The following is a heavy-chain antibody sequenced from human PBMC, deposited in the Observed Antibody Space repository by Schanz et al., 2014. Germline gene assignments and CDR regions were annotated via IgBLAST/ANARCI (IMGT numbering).Heavy chain of an antibody. CDR2: ISAYNGNT. J-gene: IGHJ4*02. D-gene: IGHD6-19*01. CDR3: ARGGYSSGWYDRDIAHFDY. Sequence: QVQLVQSGAEVKKPGASVKVSCKASRYTFTDYGLSWVRQAPGQGLEWMGWISAYNGNTNYAQKLQGRVTMTTDTSTSTAYMELRSLRSDDTAVYYCARGGYSSGWYDRDIAHFDYWGQGTLVTVSS. CDR1: RYTFTDYG. V-gene: IGHV1-18*01.